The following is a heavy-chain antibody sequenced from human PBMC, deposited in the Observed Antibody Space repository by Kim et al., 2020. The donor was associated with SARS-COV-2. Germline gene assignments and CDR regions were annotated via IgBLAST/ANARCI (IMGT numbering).Heavy chain of an antibody. CDR1: GFTFSSHA. CDR3: VEVGAAGY. V-gene: IGHV3-23*01. Sequence: GGSRRLSCAASGFTFSSHAMSWVRQAPGKGLEWVSSISGSGDSTYYADSVKGRFTISRDNSKNTLSLQMNSLRADDTAVYYCVEVGAAGYWGQRTLVTVSS. D-gene: IGHD1-26*01. J-gene: IGHJ4*02. CDR2: ISGSGDST.